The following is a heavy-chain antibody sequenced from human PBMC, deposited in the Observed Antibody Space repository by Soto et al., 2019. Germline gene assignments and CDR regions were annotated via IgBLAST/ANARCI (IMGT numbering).Heavy chain of an antibody. D-gene: IGHD6-13*01. CDR2: ISSNSAYI. CDR1: GFTFRIFT. J-gene: IGHJ5*02. CDR3: TRDASRDSSARGWFDP. V-gene: IGHV3-21*01. Sequence: LRLSCAASGFTFRIFTMNWVRQAPGKGLEWVSTISSNSAYIYYTDALRGRFTISRDNAKNSLHLQMNSLRAEDTAVYYCTRDASRDSSARGWFDPWGPGTLVTVSS.